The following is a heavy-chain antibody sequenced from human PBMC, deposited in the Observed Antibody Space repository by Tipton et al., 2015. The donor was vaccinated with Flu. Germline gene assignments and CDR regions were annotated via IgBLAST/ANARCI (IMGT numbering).Heavy chain of an antibody. CDR1: GFTFSDYY. CDR2: ISSSGSTI. J-gene: IGHJ6*03. Sequence: GSLRLSCAASGFTFSDYYMSWIRQAPGKGLEWVSYISSSGSTIYYADSVKGRFTISRDNAKNSLYLQMNSLRAEDTAVYYCARVGHSSSWSYYMDVWGKGTTVTVSS. CDR3: ARVGHSSSWSYYMDV. D-gene: IGHD6-13*01. V-gene: IGHV3-11*01.